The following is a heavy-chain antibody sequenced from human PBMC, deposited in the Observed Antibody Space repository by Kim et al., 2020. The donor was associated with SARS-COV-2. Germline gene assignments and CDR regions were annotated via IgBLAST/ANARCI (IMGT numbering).Heavy chain of an antibody. D-gene: IGHD4-4*01. V-gene: IGHV3-11*05. J-gene: IGHJ6*02. CDR3: ARDRDYSNRNYYGMDV. Sequence: SVKGRFAISRDNAKNSLYLQMNSLRAEDTAVYYCARDRDYSNRNYYGMDVWGQGTTVTVSS.